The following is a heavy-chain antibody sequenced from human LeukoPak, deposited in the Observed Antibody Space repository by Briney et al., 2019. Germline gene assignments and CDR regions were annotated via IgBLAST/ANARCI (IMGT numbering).Heavy chain of an antibody. J-gene: IGHJ4*02. CDR3: ARVALVSRSSSSEFDY. CDR1: GFTFSSYS. Sequence: GGSLRLSCAASGFTFSSYSMNWVRQAPGKGLEWVSSISSTSSYIFYADSVKGRFTISRDNAKNSLYLQMNSLRAEDTAVYYCARVALVSRSSSSEFDYWGQGTLVTVSS. CDR2: ISSTSSYI. V-gene: IGHV3-21*01. D-gene: IGHD6-13*01.